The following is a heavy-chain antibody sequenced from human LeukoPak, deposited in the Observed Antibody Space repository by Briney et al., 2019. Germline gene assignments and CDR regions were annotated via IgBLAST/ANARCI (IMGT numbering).Heavy chain of an antibody. CDR3: ARDRHYYDSSGYYPFFDY. D-gene: IGHD3-22*01. CDR1: GFTFSSYG. J-gene: IGHJ4*02. CDR2: IKQDGIEK. Sequence: GGPLRLSCAASGFTFSSYGMHWVRQAPGKGLECVANIKQDGIEKYYLDSVKGRFTISRDNAKNSVYLQMNSLRVEDTAVYYCARDRHYYDSSGYYPFFDYWGQGTLVTVSS. V-gene: IGHV3-7*01.